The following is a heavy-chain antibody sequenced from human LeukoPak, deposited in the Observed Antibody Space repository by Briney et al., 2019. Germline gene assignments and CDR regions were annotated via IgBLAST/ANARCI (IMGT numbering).Heavy chain of an antibody. Sequence: SETLSLTCAVYGGSFSGYYWSWIRQPPGKGLEWIGEINNSGSTNYNPSLKSRVTISVDTSKNQFSLKLSSVTAADTAVYYCARDVEYFDYWGQGTLVTVSS. CDR3: ARDVEYFDY. CDR2: INNSGST. V-gene: IGHV4-34*01. D-gene: IGHD5-24*01. J-gene: IGHJ4*02. CDR1: GGSFSGYY.